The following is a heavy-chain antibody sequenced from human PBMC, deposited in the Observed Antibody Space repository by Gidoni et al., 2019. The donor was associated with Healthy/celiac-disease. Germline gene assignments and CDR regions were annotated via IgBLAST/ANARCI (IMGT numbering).Heavy chain of an antibody. CDR3: TRPGSCTNGVCYYPPYYGMDV. CDR2: IRSKANSYAT. Sequence: EVQLVESGGGLVQPGGSLKLSCAASGFTFSGSAMHWVRQASGKGLEWVGRIRSKANSYATAYAASVKGRFTISRDDSKNTAYLQMNSLKTEDTAVYYCTRPGSCTNGVCYYPPYYGMDVWGQGTTVTVSS. V-gene: IGHV3-73*02. CDR1: GFTFSGSA. J-gene: IGHJ6*02. D-gene: IGHD2-8*01.